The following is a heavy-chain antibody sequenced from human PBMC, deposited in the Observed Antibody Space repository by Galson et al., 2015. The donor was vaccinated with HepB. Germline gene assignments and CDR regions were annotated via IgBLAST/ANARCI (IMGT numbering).Heavy chain of an antibody. CDR3: ARSWGSTIFGVVIAY. CDR2: IYYSGST. V-gene: IGHV4-59*01. D-gene: IGHD3-3*01. Sequence: ETLSLTCTVSGGSISSYYWSWIRQPPGKGLEWIGYIYYSGSTNYNPSLKSRVTISVDTSKNQFSLKLSSVTAADTAVYYCARSWGSTIFGVVIAYWGQGTLVTVSS. J-gene: IGHJ4*02. CDR1: GGSISSYY.